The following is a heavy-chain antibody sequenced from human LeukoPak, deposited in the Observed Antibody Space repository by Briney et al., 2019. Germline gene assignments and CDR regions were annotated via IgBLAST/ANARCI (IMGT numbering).Heavy chain of an antibody. CDR3: ARRGYDSSGYQEFDY. CDR2: INAGNGNT. D-gene: IGHD3-22*01. J-gene: IGHJ4*02. V-gene: IGHV1-3*01. Sequence: ASVTVSCKASGYTFTSYATHWVRQAPGQRLEWMGWINAGNGNTKYSQKFQGRVTITRDTSASTAYMELSSLRSEDTAVYYCARRGYDSSGYQEFDYWGQGTLVTVSS. CDR1: GYTFTSYA.